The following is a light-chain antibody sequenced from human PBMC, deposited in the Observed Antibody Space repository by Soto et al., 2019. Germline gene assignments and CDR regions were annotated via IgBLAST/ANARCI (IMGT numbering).Light chain of an antibody. CDR3: CTYAGHVPK. J-gene: IGLJ2*01. Sequence: QSALTQPASVSGSPGQSITISCTGTSSDVGSYNLVSWYQQHPGKAPKLMIYEGSKRPSGVSNRFSGSKSGNTASLTISGLLPEDEAVYFCCTYAGHVPKFGGGTKLTVL. CDR1: SSDVGSYNL. CDR2: EGS. V-gene: IGLV2-23*01.